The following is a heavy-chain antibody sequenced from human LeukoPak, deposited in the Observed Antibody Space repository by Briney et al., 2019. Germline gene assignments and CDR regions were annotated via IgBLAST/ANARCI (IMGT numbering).Heavy chain of an antibody. V-gene: IGHV3-74*01. CDR1: GFTFSSYW. CDR3: AKGYSNGYGA. CDR2: ISSDGITT. Sequence: PGGSLRLSCAASGFTFSSYWMHWVRQAPGRGLMWVSRISSDGITTSYADSVKGRLTISRDNAKNTLYLQMNSLRAEDTAVYYCAKGYSNGYGAWGQGTLVTVSS. J-gene: IGHJ5*02. D-gene: IGHD6-19*01.